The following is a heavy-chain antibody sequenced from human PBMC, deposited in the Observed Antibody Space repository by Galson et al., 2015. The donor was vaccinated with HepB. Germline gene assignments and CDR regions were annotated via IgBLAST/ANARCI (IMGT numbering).Heavy chain of an antibody. CDR1: GYSFTTYG. D-gene: IGHD3-22*01. CDR3: ARDELYYYDFSGYTD. V-gene: IGHV1-18*04. J-gene: IGHJ4*02. Sequence: SVKVSCKASGYSFTTYGIGWVRQAPGQGLEWMGWISAYNGNTNYAQKFQGRVTMTTDTSTSTAYMELRSLRADDTAVYYCARDELYYYDFSGYTDWGQGTLVTVSS. CDR2: ISAYNGNT.